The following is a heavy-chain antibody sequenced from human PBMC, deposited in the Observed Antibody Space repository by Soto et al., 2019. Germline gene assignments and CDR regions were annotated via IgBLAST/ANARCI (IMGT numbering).Heavy chain of an antibody. CDR2: IIPLFNAT. V-gene: IGHV1-69*01. J-gene: IGHJ4*02. CDR1: GGIFKNFD. Sequence: QVQLVQSGSEVKRPGSSVKVSCKTSGGIFKNFDIGWVRQSPGQGLEWMGEIIPLFNATNYAQKFRGRVTVTADESTRTAYMEPTRLAYDDTAVYFCAINAERNAQKFDFWGQGTLVTVSS. CDR3: AINAERNAQKFDF. D-gene: IGHD2-2*01.